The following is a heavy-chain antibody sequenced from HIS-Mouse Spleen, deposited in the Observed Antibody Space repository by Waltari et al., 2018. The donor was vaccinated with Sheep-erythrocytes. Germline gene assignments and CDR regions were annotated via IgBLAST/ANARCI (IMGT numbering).Heavy chain of an antibody. J-gene: IGHJ4*02. CDR3: ARVAAVTTYYFDY. V-gene: IGHV3-21*05. CDR1: GFTFSSYS. CDR2: ISSSSSYI. Sequence: EVQLVESGGGLVKPGGSLRLSCAASGFTFSSYSMNWVRQAPGEGVGLVTFISSSSSYIYYADSVKDRFTISRDNAKNSLYLQMNSLRAEDTAVYYCARVAAVTTYYFDYWGQGTLVTVSS. D-gene: IGHD4-17*01.